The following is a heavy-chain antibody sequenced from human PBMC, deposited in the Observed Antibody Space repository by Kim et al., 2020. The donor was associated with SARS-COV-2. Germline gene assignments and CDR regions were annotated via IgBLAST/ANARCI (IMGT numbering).Heavy chain of an antibody. CDR1: GFTFSSYG. CDR2: ISYDGSNK. J-gene: IGHJ3*02. Sequence: GGSLRLSCAASGFTFSSYGMHWVRQAPGKGLEWVAVISYDGSNKYYADSVKGRFTISRDNSKNTLYLQMNSLRAEDTAVYYCAKDGFGEFFYDAFDIWGQGIMVTVSS. V-gene: IGHV3-30*18. CDR3: AKDGFGEFFYDAFDI. D-gene: IGHD3-10*01.